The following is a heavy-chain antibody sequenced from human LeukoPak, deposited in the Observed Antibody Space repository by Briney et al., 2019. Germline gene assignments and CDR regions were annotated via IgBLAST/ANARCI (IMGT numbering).Heavy chain of an antibody. CDR3: ASFLSDY. Sequence: GGSLRLSCAASGFTFSSYSMNWVRQAPGKGLEWVSYISSSSTIYYADSVKGRFTISRDNAKNSLYLQMNSLRAEDTAVYYCASFLSDYWGQGTLVTVSS. CDR1: GFTFSSYS. V-gene: IGHV3-48*01. J-gene: IGHJ4*02. CDR2: ISSSSTI.